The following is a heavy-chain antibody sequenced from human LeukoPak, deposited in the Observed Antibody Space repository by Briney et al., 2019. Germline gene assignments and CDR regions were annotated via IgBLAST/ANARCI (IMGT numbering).Heavy chain of an antibody. CDR3: AHSNYDFWSGYENFQH. Sequence: SGPTLVKPTQTLTLTCTFSGFSLSTRGVGVGWIRQPPGKALEWLALIYWNDDKRYSPSLKSRLTITKDTSKNQVVLTMTNMDPVDTATYYCAHSNYDFWSGYENFQHWGQGTLVTVSS. CDR2: IYWNDDK. J-gene: IGHJ1*01. CDR1: GFSLSTRGVG. D-gene: IGHD3-3*01. V-gene: IGHV2-5*01.